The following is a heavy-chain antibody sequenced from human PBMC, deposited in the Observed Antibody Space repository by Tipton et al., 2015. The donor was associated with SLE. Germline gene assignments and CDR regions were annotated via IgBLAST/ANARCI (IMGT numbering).Heavy chain of an antibody. CDR2: INPNSGGT. V-gene: IGHV1-2*02. CDR1: GYTFTSYY. D-gene: IGHD6-13*01. CDR3: ARGLYSSRPFGY. Sequence: QSGPEVKKPGASVKVSCKASGYTFTSYYMHWVRQAPGQGLEWMGWINPNSGGTNYAQKFQGRVTMTRDTSINTAYMELSSLRSEDTAVYYCARGLYSSRPFGYWGQGTLVTVSS. J-gene: IGHJ4*02.